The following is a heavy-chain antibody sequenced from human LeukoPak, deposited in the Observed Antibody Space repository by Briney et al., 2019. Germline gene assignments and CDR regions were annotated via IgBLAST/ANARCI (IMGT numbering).Heavy chain of an antibody. CDR1: GFTFSNYF. D-gene: IGHD2/OR15-2a*01. V-gene: IGHV3-74*01. J-gene: IGHJ4*02. CDR2: ITGDGSST. Sequence: GSLRLSCTASGFTFSNYFMHWVRQVPGEGPVWVSRITGDGSSTSYADSVKGRFTISRDNAKNTLYLQMNSLRAEDTALYYCVRLYAYWGQGTLVTVSS. CDR3: VRLYAY.